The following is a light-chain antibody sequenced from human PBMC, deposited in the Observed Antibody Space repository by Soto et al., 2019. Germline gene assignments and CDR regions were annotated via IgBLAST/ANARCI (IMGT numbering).Light chain of an antibody. Sequence: QSALTQPASVSGSPGQSITISCTGTSSDVGGYNYVSWYQQHPGKAPKLMIYDVNNRPSGVSNRFSGSKSGNTASLTISGLQAEEEADYYCSSYTSTSTLHYVFGTGTKVTVL. CDR3: SSYTSTSTLHYV. CDR2: DVN. CDR1: SSDVGGYNY. V-gene: IGLV2-14*01. J-gene: IGLJ1*01.